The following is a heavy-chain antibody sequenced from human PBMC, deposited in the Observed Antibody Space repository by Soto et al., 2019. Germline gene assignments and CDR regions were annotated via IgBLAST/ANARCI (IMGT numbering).Heavy chain of an antibody. CDR1: GFTFSTYA. Sequence: QVQLVESGGGVVQPGRSLRLSCAASGFTFSTYAMHWVRQAPGKGLEWVAVISYDGNNKYYADSVKGRFTISRDNSKNPLYLQVNSLRAEDTALYYCARESARYYFDYWGQGTLLTVSS. CDR2: ISYDGNNK. CDR3: ARESARYYFDY. V-gene: IGHV3-30-3*01. J-gene: IGHJ4*02.